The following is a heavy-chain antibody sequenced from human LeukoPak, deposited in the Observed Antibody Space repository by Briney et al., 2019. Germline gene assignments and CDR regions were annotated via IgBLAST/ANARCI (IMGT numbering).Heavy chain of an antibody. J-gene: IGHJ4*02. D-gene: IGHD1-26*01. CDR2: INQDGSEK. Sequence: PGGSLRLSCAASGFTFSTYWMSWDRQAPGKGLELVATINQDGSEKYYVDSVKGRFTISRDNAKHSLYLQIDSLRAEDTAMFYCARDKQVGATLLDCWGQGTLVTVSS. CDR3: ARDKQVGATLLDC. V-gene: IGHV3-7*01. CDR1: GFTFSTYW.